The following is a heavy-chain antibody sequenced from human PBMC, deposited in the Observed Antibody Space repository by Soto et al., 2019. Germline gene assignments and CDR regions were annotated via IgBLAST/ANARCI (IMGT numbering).Heavy chain of an antibody. V-gene: IGHV4-34*01. CDR1: GGSFSGYY. D-gene: IGHD1-1*01. Sequence: SETLSLTCAVYGGSFSGYYWSWIRQPPGKGLEWIGEINHSGSTNYNPSLKSRVTISVDTSKNQFSLKLSSVTAADTAVYYCARLQLERVSYYSYMDVWGKGTTVTVSS. J-gene: IGHJ6*03. CDR2: INHSGST. CDR3: ARLQLERVSYYSYMDV.